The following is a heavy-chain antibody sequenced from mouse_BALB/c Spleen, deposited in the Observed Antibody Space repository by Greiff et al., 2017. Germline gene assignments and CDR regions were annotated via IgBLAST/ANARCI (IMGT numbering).Heavy chain of an antibody. CDR2: IDPANGNT. D-gene: IGHD4-1*01. Sequence: VQLQQSGAELVKPGASVKLSCTASGFNIKDTYMHWVKQRPEQGLEWIGRIDPANGNTKYDPKFQGKATITADTSSNTAYLQLSSLTSEDTAVYCCALASWDDYWGPGTTLTVSS. CDR3: ALASWDDY. CDR1: GFNIKDTY. V-gene: IGHV14-3*02. J-gene: IGHJ2*01.